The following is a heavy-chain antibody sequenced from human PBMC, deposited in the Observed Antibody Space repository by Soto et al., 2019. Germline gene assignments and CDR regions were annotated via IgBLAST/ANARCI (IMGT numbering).Heavy chain of an antibody. Sequence: GGSLRLSCAASGFTFSSYSMNWVRQAPGKGLEWVSSISSSSSYIYYADSVKGRLTISRDNAKNSLYLQMNSLRAEDTAVYYCARGDCSSTSCSRDYYYYYGMDVWGQGTTVTVSS. CDR1: GFTFSSYS. CDR2: ISSSSSYI. J-gene: IGHJ6*02. CDR3: ARGDCSSTSCSRDYYYYYGMDV. D-gene: IGHD2-2*01. V-gene: IGHV3-21*01.